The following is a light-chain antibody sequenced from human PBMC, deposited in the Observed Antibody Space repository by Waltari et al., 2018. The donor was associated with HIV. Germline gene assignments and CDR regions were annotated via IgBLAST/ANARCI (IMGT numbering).Light chain of an antibody. J-gene: IGLJ3*02. CDR3: GTWDSSLSDWV. V-gene: IGLV1-51*01. Sequence: QSVLTQPPSVSAAPGQKVTISCSGSSSNIGNNYVSWYQQVPGTDPKLLIYNNNTRASGIPVRFSGSKSGTSATLGITGLQTGDEADYYCGTWDSSLSDWVFGGGTKLTVL. CDR2: NNN. CDR1: SSNIGNNY.